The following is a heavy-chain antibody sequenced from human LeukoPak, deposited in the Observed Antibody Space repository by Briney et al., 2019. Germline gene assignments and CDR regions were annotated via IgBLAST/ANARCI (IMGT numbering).Heavy chain of an antibody. V-gene: IGHV3-23*01. CDR3: AKETYGSGSYYNVGIYYYYMDV. J-gene: IGHJ6*03. CDR2: ISGSGGST. CDR1: GFTFSSYG. Sequence: PGGSLRLSCAASGFTFSSYGMSWVRQAPGKGLEWVSGISGSGGSTDYADSVKGLCTISRDNSKNTLYLQMNSLRAEDTAVYYCAKETYGSGSYYNVGIYYYYMDVWGKGTTVTISS. D-gene: IGHD3-10*01.